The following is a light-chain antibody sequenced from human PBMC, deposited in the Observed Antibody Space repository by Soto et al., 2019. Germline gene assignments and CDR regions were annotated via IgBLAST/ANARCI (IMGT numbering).Light chain of an antibody. Sequence: IVLTQSPGTLSLSPGERATLSCRASQSVSSSYLAWYQQKPGQAPSLLIYGASSRATGIPDRFSGSGSGTDFTLTISRLEPEDFAVYYCQQYGSSPTWTFGQGTKVEI. CDR2: GAS. CDR3: QQYGSSPTWT. CDR1: QSVSSSY. J-gene: IGKJ1*01. V-gene: IGKV3-20*01.